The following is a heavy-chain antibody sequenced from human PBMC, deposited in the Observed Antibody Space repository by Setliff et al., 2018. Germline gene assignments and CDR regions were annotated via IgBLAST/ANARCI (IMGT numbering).Heavy chain of an antibody. Sequence: GGSLRLSCAASGFTFSSYAMHWVRQAPGKGLEWVAVIAFDGINIYYADSVKGRFTISRDNSKNMLYLQMSSVRSEDTAVYYCARSPYSRRAFDIWGQGTMVTVSS. CDR3: ARSPYSRRAFDI. V-gene: IGHV3-30*15. CDR1: GFTFSSYA. D-gene: IGHD5-12*01. CDR2: IAFDGINI. J-gene: IGHJ3*02.